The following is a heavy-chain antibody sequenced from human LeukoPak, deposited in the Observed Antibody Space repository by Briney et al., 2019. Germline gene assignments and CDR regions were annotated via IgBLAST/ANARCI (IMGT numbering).Heavy chain of an antibody. J-gene: IGHJ4*02. D-gene: IGHD3-10*01. Sequence: SQTLSLTCTVSGGSISSGSYYWSWIRQPAGKGLEWIGRIDTSGSTNYNPSLKSRVTISVDTSKNQFSLKLSSVTAADTAVYYCASSSGGDYGSGSYPYWGQGTLVTVSS. V-gene: IGHV4-61*02. CDR2: IDTSGST. CDR3: ASSSGGDYGSGSYPY. CDR1: GGSISSGSYY.